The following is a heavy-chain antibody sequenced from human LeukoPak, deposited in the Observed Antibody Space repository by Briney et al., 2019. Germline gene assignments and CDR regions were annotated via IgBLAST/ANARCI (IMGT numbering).Heavy chain of an antibody. D-gene: IGHD3-16*01. CDR1: GGSISSGDYY. CDR3: ARVRGALYRGYFQH. Sequence: SETLSLTCTVSGGSISSGDYYWSWIRQPPGKGLEWIGYIYYSGSTYYNPSLKSRVTISVDTSKNQFSLKLSSVIAADTAVYYCARVRGALYRGYFQHWGQGTLVTVSS. V-gene: IGHV4-30-4*01. CDR2: IYYSGST. J-gene: IGHJ1*01.